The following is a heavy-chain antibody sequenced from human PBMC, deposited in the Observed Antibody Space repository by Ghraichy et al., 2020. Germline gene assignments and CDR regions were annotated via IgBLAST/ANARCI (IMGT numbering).Heavy chain of an antibody. Sequence: ASVKVSCKASGYTFTGYYMHWVRQAPGQGLEWMGWINPNSGGTNYAQKFQGRVTMTRDTSISTAYMELSRLRSDDTAVYYCARVDWGLGPGSFDYWGQGTLVTVSS. D-gene: IGHD7-27*01. V-gene: IGHV1-2*02. J-gene: IGHJ4*02. CDR1: GYTFTGYY. CDR3: ARVDWGLGPGSFDY. CDR2: INPNSGGT.